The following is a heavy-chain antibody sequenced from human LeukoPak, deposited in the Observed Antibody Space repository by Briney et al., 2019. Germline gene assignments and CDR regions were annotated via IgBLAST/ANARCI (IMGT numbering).Heavy chain of an antibody. CDR1: GFDFSSNW. V-gene: IGHV3-74*01. D-gene: IGHD3-10*01. J-gene: IGHJ6*02. CDR3: ARDTICERRFGASHYSYYVMDV. Sequence: GGSLRLSCAASGFDFSSNWMHWVRHAPGQGLVWVSRIKGDGISTNYADSVKGRFTISRDNSKNTLYLQMNSLRAEDTAVYYCARDTICERRFGASHYSYYVMDVWYQGTTFTVSS. CDR2: IKGDGIST.